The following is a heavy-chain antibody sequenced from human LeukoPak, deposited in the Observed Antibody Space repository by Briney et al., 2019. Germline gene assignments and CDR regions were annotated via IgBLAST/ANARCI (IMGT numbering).Heavy chain of an antibody. V-gene: IGHV3-23*01. CDR3: AKLVVRGVIITGAFDI. J-gene: IGHJ3*02. D-gene: IGHD3-10*01. Sequence: GRSLRLSCAASGFTFSSYAMSWVRQAPGKGLEWVSAISGSGGSTYYADSVKGRFTISRDNSKNTLYLQMNSLRAEDTAVYYCAKLVVRGVIITGAFDIWGQGTMVTVSS. CDR2: ISGSGGST. CDR1: GFTFSSYA.